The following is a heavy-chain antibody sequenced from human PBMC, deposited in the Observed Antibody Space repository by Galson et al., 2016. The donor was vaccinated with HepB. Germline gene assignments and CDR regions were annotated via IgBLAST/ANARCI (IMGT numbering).Heavy chain of an antibody. V-gene: IGHV3-7*03. D-gene: IGHD5-12*01. CDR3: TTRGYSGYDWAPFDY. CDR2: IKQDGSEK. Sequence: SLRLSCAASGFPFSTYWMSWVRQAPGKGLEWVANIKQDGSEKYYVDSVKGRFTISRDDSKTTLYLQMNSLKTEDTAVYYCTTRGYSGYDWAPFDYWGQGTLVTVSS. CDR1: GFPFSTYW. J-gene: IGHJ4*02.